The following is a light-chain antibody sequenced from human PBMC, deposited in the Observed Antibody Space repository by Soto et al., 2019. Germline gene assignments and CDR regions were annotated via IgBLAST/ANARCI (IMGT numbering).Light chain of an antibody. CDR3: RQYGSSPSYT. CDR2: GAS. J-gene: IGKJ2*01. Sequence: EIVLTQSPGTLSLSPGERATLSCRASQSVSSSSYLAWYQQKPGQAPRLLIYGASSRATGIPDRFSVSGSXTDFXLTISRLEPEDFAVYYCRQYGSSPSYTFGQGTKLEIK. CDR1: QSVSSSSY. V-gene: IGKV3-20*01.